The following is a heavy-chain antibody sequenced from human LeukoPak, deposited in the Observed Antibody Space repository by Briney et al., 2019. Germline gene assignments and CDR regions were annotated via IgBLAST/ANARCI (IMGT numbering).Heavy chain of an antibody. D-gene: IGHD4-17*01. V-gene: IGHV4-30-4*01. Sequence: SETLSLTCSVSGGSISRSDHYWSWIRQPPGKGLEWIGNIYYNGITYYNPSLKSQVTMSVDTSQNQFSLKLSSVTATDTAVYYCARGDGRSSTVPIYWFDSWGQGTLVTVSS. CDR3: ARGDGRSSTVPIYWFDS. J-gene: IGHJ5*01. CDR1: GGSISRSDHY. CDR2: IYYNGIT.